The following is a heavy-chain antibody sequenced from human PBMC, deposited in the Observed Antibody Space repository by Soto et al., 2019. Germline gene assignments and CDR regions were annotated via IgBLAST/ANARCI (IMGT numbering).Heavy chain of an antibody. V-gene: IGHV3-21*01. D-gene: IGHD2-2*02. CDR3: ARHCSSTSCYMGYGY. CDR2: ISSSSSYI. Sequence: GGSLRLSCAASGFTFSSYSMNWVRQAPGKGLEWVSSISSSSSYIYYADSVKGRFTISRDNAKNSLYLQMNSLRAEDTAVYYCARHCSSTSCYMGYGYWGQGTLVTVSS. J-gene: IGHJ4*02. CDR1: GFTFSSYS.